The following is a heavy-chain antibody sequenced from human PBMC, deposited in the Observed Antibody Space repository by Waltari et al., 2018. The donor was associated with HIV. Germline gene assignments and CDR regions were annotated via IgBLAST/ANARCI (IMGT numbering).Heavy chain of an antibody. Sequence: VAESAGTSIPPGGSLKLSCVADEFFVSSTYMTWVRQAPGKSLEWLVVIYPGGDTYYEDSVKGRFSLSRDNSRNTVFLQINNLVFDDTALYFCARGIRYLGPWGRGTRVTVSS. CDR2: IYPGGDT. V-gene: IGHV3-53*05. J-gene: IGHJ5*02. CDR3: ARGIRYLGP. D-gene: IGHD3-9*01. CDR1: EFFVSSTY.